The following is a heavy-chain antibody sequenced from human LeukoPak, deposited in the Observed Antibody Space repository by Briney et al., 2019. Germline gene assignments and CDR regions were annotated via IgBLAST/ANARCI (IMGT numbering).Heavy chain of an antibody. CDR3: ARAGEVVVAATDY. J-gene: IGHJ4*02. CDR2: ISSSSSYT. V-gene: IGHV3-11*06. Sequence: GGTLRLSCAASGFTFSDYYMSWLRQAPGKGLEWVSYISSSSSYTNYADSVKGRFTISRDNAKNSLYLQMNSLRAEDTAVYYCARAGEVVVAATDYWGQGTLVTGSS. D-gene: IGHD2-15*01. CDR1: GFTFSDYY.